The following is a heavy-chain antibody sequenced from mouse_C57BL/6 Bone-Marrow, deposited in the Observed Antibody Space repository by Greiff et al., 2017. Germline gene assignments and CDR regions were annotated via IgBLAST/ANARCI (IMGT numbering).Heavy chain of an antibody. CDR1: GYAFSSYW. J-gene: IGHJ1*03. CDR3: ARDGGSSPWYFDV. V-gene: IGHV1-80*01. CDR2: IYPGDGDT. D-gene: IGHD1-1*01. Sequence: QVQLQQSGAELVKPGASVKISCKASGYAFSSYWMNWVKQRPGKGLEWIGQIYPGDGDTNYNGKFKGKATLTADKSSSTAYMQLSSLTSEDSAVXFCARDGGSSPWYFDVWGTGTTVTVSS.